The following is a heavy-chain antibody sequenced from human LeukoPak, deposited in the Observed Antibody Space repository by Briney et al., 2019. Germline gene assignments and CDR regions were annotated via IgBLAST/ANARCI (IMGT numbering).Heavy chain of an antibody. Sequence: GGCLRLSCAASGFTFSSYAMSWVRQAPGRGLDWVSTITGSGDSTFYADSVKGRFTISRDNARDSLYLQMNSLRAEDTAVYYCARDRGGGLFDPWGQGTLVTVSS. D-gene: IGHD4-23*01. CDR2: ITGSGDST. J-gene: IGHJ5*02. CDR1: GFTFSSYA. V-gene: IGHV3-23*01. CDR3: ARDRGGGLFDP.